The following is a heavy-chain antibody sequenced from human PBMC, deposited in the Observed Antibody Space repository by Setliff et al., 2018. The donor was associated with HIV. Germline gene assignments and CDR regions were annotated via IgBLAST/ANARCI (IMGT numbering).Heavy chain of an antibody. CDR1: GFTVSSNY. CDR3: ATTGQGRAYFDF. D-gene: IGHD2-21*01. J-gene: IGHJ4*02. V-gene: IGHV4-34*08. Sequence: SETLRLSCAASGFTVSSNYMSWVRQPPGKGLEWIGDVNPTGRPNYSPSLKSRVTMSLDTSKNQFSLNLKSVTAADTALYYCATTGQGRAYFDFWGQGSLVTVSS. CDR2: VNPTGRP.